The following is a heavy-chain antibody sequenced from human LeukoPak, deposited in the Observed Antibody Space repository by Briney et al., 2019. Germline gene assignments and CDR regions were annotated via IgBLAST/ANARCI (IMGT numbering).Heavy chain of an antibody. J-gene: IGHJ3*02. Sequence: ASVKVSCKASGYTFTGYYMHWVRQAPGQGLEWMGWINPYSGGTNYAQSFQGRVTMTRDTSISTAYMELSRLRSDDTAVYYCARDYSDTFQTNAFDIWGQGTMLTVSS. V-gene: IGHV1-2*02. CDR2: INPYSGGT. D-gene: IGHD1-26*01. CDR1: GYTFTGYY. CDR3: ARDYSDTFQTNAFDI.